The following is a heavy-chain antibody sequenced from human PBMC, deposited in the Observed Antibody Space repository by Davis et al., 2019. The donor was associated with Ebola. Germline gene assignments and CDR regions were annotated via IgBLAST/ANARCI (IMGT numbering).Heavy chain of an antibody. CDR1: GFTFSSYA. J-gene: IGHJ3*02. V-gene: IGHV3-30*04. Sequence: GGSLRLSCAASGFTFSSYAMHWVRQAPGKGLEWVAVISYDGSNKYYADSVKGRFTISRDNSKNTLYLQMKSLRAEDTAVYYCARVFDIWGQGTMVTVSS. CDR3: ARVFDI. CDR2: ISYDGSNK.